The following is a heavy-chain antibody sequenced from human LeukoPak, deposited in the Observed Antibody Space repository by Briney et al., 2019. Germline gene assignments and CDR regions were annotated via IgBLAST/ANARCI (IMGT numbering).Heavy chain of an antibody. J-gene: IGHJ4*02. D-gene: IGHD6-19*01. CDR2: VNHSGST. Sequence: SETLSLTCAVYGGSFSGYYWSWIRQPPGKGLEWIGEVNHSGSTNYNPSLKSRVTISVDTSKNQFSLKLSSVTAADTAVYYCARTSSGWQGSGFDYWGQGTLVTVSS. CDR3: ARTSSGWQGSGFDY. V-gene: IGHV4-34*01. CDR1: GGSFSGYY.